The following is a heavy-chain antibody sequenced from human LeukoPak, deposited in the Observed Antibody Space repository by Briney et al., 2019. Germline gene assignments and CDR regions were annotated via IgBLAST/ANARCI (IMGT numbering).Heavy chain of an antibody. CDR1: GYTFTSYY. Sequence: VASVKVSCKASGYTFTSYYMHWVRQAPGQGLEWMGGIIPIFGTANYAQKFQGRVTITADKSTSTAYMELSSLRSEDTAVYYCAYDSSGPISCYWGQGTLVTVSS. CDR2: IIPIFGTA. V-gene: IGHV1-69*06. J-gene: IGHJ4*02. CDR3: AYDSSGPISCY. D-gene: IGHD3-22*01.